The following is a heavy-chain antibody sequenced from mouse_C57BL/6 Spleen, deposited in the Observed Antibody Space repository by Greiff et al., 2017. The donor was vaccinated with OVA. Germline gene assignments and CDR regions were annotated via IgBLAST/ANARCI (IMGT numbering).Heavy chain of an antibody. Sequence: QVQLQQPGAELVKPGASVKLSCKASGYNFTSYWMQWVKQRPGQGLEWIGEIDPSDSYTKYTQKFQGKATLTVDTSSSTAYMQRSSLTSEDSAVYYCARSPAFGGDAMDYWGQGTSVTVSS. J-gene: IGHJ4*01. CDR3: ARSPAFGGDAMDY. D-gene: IGHD3-1*01. V-gene: IGHV1-50*01. CDR1: GYNFTSYW. CDR2: IDPSDSYT.